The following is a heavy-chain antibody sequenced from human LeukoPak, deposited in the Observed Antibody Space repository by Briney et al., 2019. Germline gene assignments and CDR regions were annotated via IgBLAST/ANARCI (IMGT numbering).Heavy chain of an antibody. Sequence: GGSLRLSCAASGFTFSSYEMNWVRQAPGKGLEWVSYITSSGRTKYYADSVKGRFTISRDNAKNSMDMQMNSLRAEDTAVYYCAREVYSSSSRPMDVWGQGTTVTISS. CDR3: AREVYSSSSRPMDV. D-gene: IGHD6-6*01. J-gene: IGHJ6*02. CDR1: GFTFSSYE. CDR2: ITSSGRTK. V-gene: IGHV3-48*03.